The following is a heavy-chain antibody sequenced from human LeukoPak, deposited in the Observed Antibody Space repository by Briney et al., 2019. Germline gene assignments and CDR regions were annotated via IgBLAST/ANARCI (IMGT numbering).Heavy chain of an antibody. J-gene: IGHJ4*02. CDR2: IYHRGTT. Sequence: SETLSLTCTVSGGSISSSHWWSWVRQPPGKGLEYIGEIYHRGTTNYNPSLKSRVTISVDKSKNQFSLKLSSVTAADTAVYYCARDSISGAYRFDSWGQGTLVTVSS. V-gene: IGHV4-4*02. CDR3: ARDSISGAYRFDS. CDR1: GGSISSSHW. D-gene: IGHD1-14*01.